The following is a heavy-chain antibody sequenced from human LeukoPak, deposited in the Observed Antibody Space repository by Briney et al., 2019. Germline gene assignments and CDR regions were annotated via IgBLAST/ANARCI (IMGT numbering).Heavy chain of an antibody. D-gene: IGHD3-22*01. CDR1: GFTFSSYS. J-gene: IGHJ4*02. CDR3: ARDPPYDSSGYYDSSGIVLDY. Sequence: GGSLRLSCAASGFTFSSYSMNWVRQAPGKGLEWVSYISSSSSTIYYADSVKGRFTISRDNAKNSLYLQINSLRAEDTAVYYCARDPPYDSSGYYDSSGIVLDYWGQGTLVTVSS. CDR2: ISSSSSTI. V-gene: IGHV3-48*04.